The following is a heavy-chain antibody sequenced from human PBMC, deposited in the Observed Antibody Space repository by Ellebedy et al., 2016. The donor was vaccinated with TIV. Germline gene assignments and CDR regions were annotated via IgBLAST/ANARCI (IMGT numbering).Heavy chain of an antibody. CDR3: TTGWNDAFDI. J-gene: IGHJ3*02. CDR2: IKRKVDGETT. Sequence: GESLKISCAASKFTFSGAWMSWVRQAPGKGLDWVGRIKRKVDGETTDYAPPVKGRFTISRDDSTDTLFLQMNSLEVEDTAVYYCTTGWNDAFDIWGQGTMVTVSS. V-gene: IGHV3-15*01. D-gene: IGHD1-1*01. CDR1: KFTFSGAW.